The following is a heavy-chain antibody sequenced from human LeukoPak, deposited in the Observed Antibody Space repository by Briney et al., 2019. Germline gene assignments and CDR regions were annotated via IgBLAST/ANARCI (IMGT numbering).Heavy chain of an antibody. D-gene: IGHD4-23*01. J-gene: IGHJ4*02. Sequence: SETLSLTCSVSGGSISSRSYYWGWIRQPPGKGLEWIGSIFYSGSTYYNPPLKSRVTISVDTSKNQFSLKLSSVTAADTAVYYCARDFATNDYGGTPVGGFDYWGQGTLVTVSS. CDR2: IFYSGST. CDR1: GGSISSRSYY. CDR3: ARDFATNDYGGTPVGGFDY. V-gene: IGHV4-39*07.